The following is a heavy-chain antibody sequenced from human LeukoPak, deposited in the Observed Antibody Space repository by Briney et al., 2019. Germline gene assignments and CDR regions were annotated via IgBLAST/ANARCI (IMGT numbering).Heavy chain of an antibody. Sequence: SETLSLTCTVSGGSLTNGYYYWTWICQYPGKGLEWIGYIHPSGITDYNPSLKSRITMSLDMSQNQFSLKLTSVTAADTAIYYCARGQDAFKTGYWGQGTLVTVSS. V-gene: IGHV4-31*03. CDR2: IHPSGIT. CDR3: ARGQDAFKTGY. CDR1: GGSLTNGYYY. J-gene: IGHJ4*02. D-gene: IGHD5-24*01.